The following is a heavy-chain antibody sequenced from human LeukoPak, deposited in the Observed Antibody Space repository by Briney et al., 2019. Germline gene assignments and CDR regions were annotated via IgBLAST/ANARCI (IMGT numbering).Heavy chain of an antibody. CDR2: IYYSGST. CDR1: GGSISSGDYY. Sequence: SQTLSLTCTVSGGSISSGDYYWSWIRQPPGKGLEWIGYIYYSGSTYYNPSLKSRVTISVDTSKNQFSLKLSSVTAADTAVYYCARGDFSGGYCYDYWGQGTLVTVSS. J-gene: IGHJ4*02. D-gene: IGHD2-15*01. V-gene: IGHV4-30-4*01. CDR3: ARGDFSGGYCYDY.